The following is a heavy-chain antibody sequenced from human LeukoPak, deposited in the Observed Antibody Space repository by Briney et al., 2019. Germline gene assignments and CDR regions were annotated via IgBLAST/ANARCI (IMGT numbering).Heavy chain of an antibody. CDR3: ARLEVVTPGGLEY. V-gene: IGHV4-34*01. CDR2: INHSGST. Sequence: PSETLSLTCAVYGGSFSGYYWSWIRQPPGKGLEWIGEINHSGSTNYNPSLKSRVTISVDTSKNQFSLKLSSVTAADTAVYYCARLEVVTPGGLEYWDQGTLVTVSS. J-gene: IGHJ4*02. D-gene: IGHD4-23*01. CDR1: GGSFSGYY.